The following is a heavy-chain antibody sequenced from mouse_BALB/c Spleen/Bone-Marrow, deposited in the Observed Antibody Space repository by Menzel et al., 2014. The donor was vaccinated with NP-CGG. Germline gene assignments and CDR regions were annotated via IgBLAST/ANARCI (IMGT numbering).Heavy chain of an antibody. Sequence: EVQLVESGGGLVQPGGSLKLSCAASGFDFSRYWMSWVRQAPGKRLEWIGEINPDSSTINYTPSLKDKFIISRDNAKNTLYLQMSKVRSEDTALYYCARNAYYAMDYWGQGTSVTVSS. J-gene: IGHJ4*01. CDR2: INPDSSTI. CDR1: GFDFSRYW. V-gene: IGHV4-1*02. CDR3: ARNAYYAMDY.